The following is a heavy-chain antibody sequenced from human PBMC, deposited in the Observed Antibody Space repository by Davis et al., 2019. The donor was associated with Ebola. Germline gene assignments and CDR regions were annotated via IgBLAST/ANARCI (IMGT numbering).Heavy chain of an antibody. J-gene: IGHJ5*02. Sequence: SVKVSCKASGGTFSSYAISWVRQAPGQGLEWMGGIIPIFGTANYAQKFQGRVTITADESTSTAYMELSSLRSEDTAVYYCARGLGVWDIVVVPAAMWYNWFDPWGQGTLVTVSS. V-gene: IGHV1-69*13. CDR3: ARGLGVWDIVVVPAAMWYNWFDP. CDR2: IIPIFGTA. CDR1: GGTFSSYA. D-gene: IGHD2-2*01.